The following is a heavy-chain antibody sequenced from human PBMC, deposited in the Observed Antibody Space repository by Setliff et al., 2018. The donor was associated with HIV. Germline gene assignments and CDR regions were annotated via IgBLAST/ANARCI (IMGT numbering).Heavy chain of an antibody. Sequence: GASVKVSCKASGYTSTGYYMHWVRQAPGQGLEWMGRINPNSGGTNYAQKFQGRVSMTRDTSITTAYMELSGLRSDDTAGYYCARGGAIVRPYLNWFDPWGQGTLVTVSS. D-gene: IGHD1-26*01. V-gene: IGHV1-2*06. CDR1: GYTSTGYY. CDR2: INPNSGGT. J-gene: IGHJ5*02. CDR3: ARGGAIVRPYLNWFDP.